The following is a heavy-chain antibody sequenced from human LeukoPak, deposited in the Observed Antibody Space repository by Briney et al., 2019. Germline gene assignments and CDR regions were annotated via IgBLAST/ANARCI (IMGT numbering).Heavy chain of an antibody. Sequence: SETLSLTCTVSGGSISSYYWSWIRQHPGKGLEWIGYIYYSGSTNYNPSLKSRVTISVDTSKNQFSLKLSSVTAADTAVYYCAYYGGDRGLGAFDIWGQGTMVTVSS. V-gene: IGHV4-59*01. D-gene: IGHD2-21*02. J-gene: IGHJ3*02. CDR3: AYYGGDRGLGAFDI. CDR1: GGSISSYY. CDR2: IYYSGST.